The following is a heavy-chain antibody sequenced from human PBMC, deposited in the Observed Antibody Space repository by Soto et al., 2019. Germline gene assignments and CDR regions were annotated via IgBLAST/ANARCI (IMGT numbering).Heavy chain of an antibody. Sequence: EVQLVETGGGLIQPGGSLRLSCAVSGFSVGSNYMSWVRQAPGKGLEWVSVIYGGGTTHDADSVKGRFTPSRDNSKNMVYLQMNSLRVEDTAVYYCARSSRGGNAGYFNLWGRGTLVTVSS. V-gene: IGHV3-53*02. D-gene: IGHD2-15*01. CDR2: IYGGGTT. J-gene: IGHJ2*01. CDR3: ARSSRGGNAGYFNL. CDR1: GFSVGSNY.